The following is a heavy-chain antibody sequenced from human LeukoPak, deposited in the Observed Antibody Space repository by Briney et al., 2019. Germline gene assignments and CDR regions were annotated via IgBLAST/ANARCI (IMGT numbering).Heavy chain of an antibody. CDR3: AKGYDSSGYSPSY. CDR1: GFTFSSYS. V-gene: IGHV3-21*04. CDR2: ISSSGGYI. J-gene: IGHJ4*02. D-gene: IGHD3-22*01. Sequence: GGSLRLSCAASGFTFSSYSMNWVRQAPGKGLEWVSSISSSGGYIYYPDSMKGRFTISRDNAKNSLYLQMNSLRAEDTAVYYCAKGYDSSGYSPSYWGQGTLVTVSS.